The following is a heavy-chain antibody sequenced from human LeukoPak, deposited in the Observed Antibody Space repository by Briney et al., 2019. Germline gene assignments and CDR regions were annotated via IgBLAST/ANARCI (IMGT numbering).Heavy chain of an antibody. D-gene: IGHD3-9*01. V-gene: IGHV3-30*18. CDR2: ISYDGSNK. J-gene: IGHJ3*02. Sequence: GGSLRLSCAASGFTFSNYGMHWVRQAPGKGLEWVALISYDGSNKYYADSVKGRFTISRDNSKNTLYLKMNSLRAEDTAVYYCAKVRYFGPSAFDIWGQGTMVTVSS. CDR1: GFTFSNYG. CDR3: AKVRYFGPSAFDI.